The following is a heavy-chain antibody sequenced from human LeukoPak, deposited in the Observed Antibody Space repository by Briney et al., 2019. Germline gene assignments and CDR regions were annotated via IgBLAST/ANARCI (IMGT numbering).Heavy chain of an antibody. V-gene: IGHV3-30*04. J-gene: IGHJ6*02. Sequence: GGSLRLSCAGSGFSFSSYTMHWVRQAPGKGLEWVAIISYDGTNEYYADSVKGRFTISRDNSKNTLYLQVNSLRAEDTAVHYCARDIKWLGRYYYYGLDVWGQGTTVTVSS. D-gene: IGHD6-19*01. CDR3: ARDIKWLGRYYYYGLDV. CDR2: ISYDGTNE. CDR1: GFSFSSYT.